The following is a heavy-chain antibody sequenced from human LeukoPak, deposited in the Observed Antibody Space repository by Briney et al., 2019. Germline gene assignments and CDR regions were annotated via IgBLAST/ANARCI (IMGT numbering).Heavy chain of an antibody. V-gene: IGHV3-53*01. J-gene: IGHJ6*03. D-gene: IGHD4-23*01. Sequence: GGSLRLSCAASGFTVSSNYMSWVRQAPGKRLEWVSVIYSGGSTYYADSVKGRFTISRDNSKNTLYLQMNSLRAEDTALYYCARDYGGNSGLYHYYYYLDVWGKGTTVTVSS. CDR1: GFTVSSNY. CDR2: IYSGGST. CDR3: ARDYGGNSGLYHYYYYLDV.